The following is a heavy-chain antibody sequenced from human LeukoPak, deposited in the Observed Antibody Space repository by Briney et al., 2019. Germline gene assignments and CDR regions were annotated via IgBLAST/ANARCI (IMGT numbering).Heavy chain of an antibody. J-gene: IGHJ4*02. CDR2: INHSGST. Sequence: PSETLSLTCAVYGGSFSGYYWSLIRQPPGKGLEWIGEINHSGSTNYNPSLKSRVTISVDTSKNQFSLKLSSVTAADTAVYYCARSWLFIWYDSSGYLDYWGQGTLVTVSS. CDR1: GGSFSGYY. D-gene: IGHD3-22*01. CDR3: ARSWLFIWYDSSGYLDY. V-gene: IGHV4-34*01.